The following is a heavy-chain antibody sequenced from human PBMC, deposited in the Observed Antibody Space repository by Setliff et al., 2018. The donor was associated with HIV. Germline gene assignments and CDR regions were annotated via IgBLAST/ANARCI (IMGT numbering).Heavy chain of an antibody. CDR2: ISGSGDRT. J-gene: IGHJ4*02. CDR1: GVTFDYYA. Sequence: GRSLRLSCAAPGVTFDYYAMAWVRQSPGKGLEWVSGISGSGDRTYYVDSVTGRFTISRDNAKNSLYLQMNSLRAEDTAVYYCARCRDGYKTFDYWGQGALVTVSS. CDR3: ARCRDGYKTFDY. D-gene: IGHD5-12*01. V-gene: IGHV3-23*01.